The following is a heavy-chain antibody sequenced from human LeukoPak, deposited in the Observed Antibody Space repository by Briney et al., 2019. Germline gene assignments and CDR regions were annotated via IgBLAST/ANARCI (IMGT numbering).Heavy chain of an antibody. CDR3: ARDYYDSSGHYLFDY. J-gene: IGHJ4*02. V-gene: IGHV1-18*01. Sequence: ASVKVSCQASGYTFPSYGISWVRPAPGQGLAGMGWICAYNGNTNYAQKLQGRVTMTTDTSTSTAYMELRSLRSDDTAVYYCARDYYDSSGHYLFDYWGQGTLVTVSS. D-gene: IGHD3-22*01. CDR1: GYTFPSYG. CDR2: ICAYNGNT.